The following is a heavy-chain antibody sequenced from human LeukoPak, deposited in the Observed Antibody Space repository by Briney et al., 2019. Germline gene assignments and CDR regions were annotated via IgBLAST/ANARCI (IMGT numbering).Heavy chain of an antibody. Sequence: SETLSLTCAVSGGSMNNANWWGWVRQPPGKGLECIGEIYHIGSTNYNPSLKSRVTMSVDKSKKQFSLILTSVTAADTAMYYCARDRTSTTRDAFDIWGQGTMVTVSS. CDR2: IYHIGST. D-gene: IGHD4-17*01. V-gene: IGHV4-4*02. J-gene: IGHJ3*02. CDR1: GGSMNNANW. CDR3: ARDRTSTTRDAFDI.